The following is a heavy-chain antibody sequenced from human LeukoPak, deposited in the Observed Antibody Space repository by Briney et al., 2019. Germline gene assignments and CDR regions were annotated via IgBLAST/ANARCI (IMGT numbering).Heavy chain of an antibody. V-gene: IGHV3-23*01. D-gene: IGHD2-2*01. Sequence: GGSLRLSCAASGLTFTSFAMSWVRQAPGKGLEWVSAISGSGDTTYYADSVKGRFTISRDNAKNSLYLQMNSLRAEDTGVYYCARVVGYCSSTSCYGGYYFEYWGQGTLVTVSS. CDR1: GLTFTSFA. CDR2: ISGSGDTT. J-gene: IGHJ4*02. CDR3: ARVVGYCSSTSCYGGYYFEY.